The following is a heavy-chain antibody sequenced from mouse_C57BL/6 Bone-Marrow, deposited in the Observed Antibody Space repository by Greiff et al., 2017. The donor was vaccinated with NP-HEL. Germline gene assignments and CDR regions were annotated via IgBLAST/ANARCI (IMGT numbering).Heavy chain of an antibody. CDR2: IDPSDSYT. J-gene: IGHJ2*01. CDR3: ARGAVVAPYFDY. Sequence: VQLQQSGAELVMPGASVKLSCKASGYTFTSYWMHWVKQRPGQGLEWIGEIDPSDSYTNYNQKFKGKSTLTVDKSSSTAYMQLSSLTSEDSAVYYCARGAVVAPYFDYWGQGTTLTVSS. D-gene: IGHD1-1*01. CDR1: GYTFTSYW. V-gene: IGHV1-69*01.